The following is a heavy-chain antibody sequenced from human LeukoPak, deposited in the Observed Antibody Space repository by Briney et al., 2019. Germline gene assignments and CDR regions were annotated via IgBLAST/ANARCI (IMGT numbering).Heavy chain of an antibody. CDR1: GFIFSSYW. D-gene: IGHD6-19*01. CDR3: ARVQVSDGSSLYRAFDI. CDR2: IKQDGSEK. J-gene: IGHJ3*02. Sequence: GGSLRLSCAGSGFIFSSYWMSWVRQAPGKGLEWVANIKQDGSEKYYVDSVKGRFTISRDNAKNSLYLQMNSLRAEDTAVYYCARVQVSDGSSLYRAFDIWGQGTMVTVSS. V-gene: IGHV3-7*01.